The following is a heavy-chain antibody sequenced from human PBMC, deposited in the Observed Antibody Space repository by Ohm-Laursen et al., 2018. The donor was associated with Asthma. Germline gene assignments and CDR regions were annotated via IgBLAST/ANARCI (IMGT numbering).Heavy chain of an antibody. V-gene: IGHV3-74*01. Sequence: SLRLSCTASGFTFSSFWMHWVRQAPGKGLVWVSRIHSDGSSTSYADSVKGRFTISRDNAKNTLYLQMNSLRAEDTAVYYCARDRDFWSDSYVRGMDVWGQGTTVTVSS. CDR1: GFTFSSFW. CDR3: ARDRDFWSDSYVRGMDV. CDR2: IHSDGSST. D-gene: IGHD3-3*01. J-gene: IGHJ6*02.